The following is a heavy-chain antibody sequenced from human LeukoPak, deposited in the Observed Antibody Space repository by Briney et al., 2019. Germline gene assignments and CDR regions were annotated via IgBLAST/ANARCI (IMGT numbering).Heavy chain of an antibody. CDR1: GFTLSSYA. CDR2: ISYDGSNK. J-gene: IGHJ4*02. V-gene: IGHV3-30-3*01. CDR3: ARDSGSSGWYLISYYFDY. D-gene: IGHD6-19*01. Sequence: PGRSLRLSCAASGFTLSSYAMHWVRQAPGKGLEWVAVISYDGSNKYYADSVKGRFTISRDNSKNTLYLQMNSLRAEDTAVYYSARDSGSSGWYLISYYFDYWGQGTLVTVSS.